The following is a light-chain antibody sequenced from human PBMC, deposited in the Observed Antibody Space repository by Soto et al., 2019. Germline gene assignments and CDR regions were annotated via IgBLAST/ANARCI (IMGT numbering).Light chain of an antibody. J-gene: IGLJ2*01. CDR3: SSYAVSDTMI. CDR2: ANN. CDR1: NSNVGGGYD. Sequence: QAVVTQPPSVSGAPGQTVTISCTGSNSNVGGGYDVHWYQQLPGSAPKLLIYANNNRPSGVPDRFSGSKSGTSASLAITGLQAEDEADYYCSSYAVSDTMIFGGGTKLTVL. V-gene: IGLV1-40*01.